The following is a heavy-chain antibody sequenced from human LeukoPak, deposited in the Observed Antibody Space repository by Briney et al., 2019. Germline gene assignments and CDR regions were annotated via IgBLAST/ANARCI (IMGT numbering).Heavy chain of an antibody. V-gene: IGHV1-69*05. Sequence: SVKVSCKASGGTFSSYAISWVRQAPGQGLEWKGGIIPIFGTANYAQKFQGRVTITTDESTSTAYMELSSLRSEDTAVYYCASAGFDGYSYGYYYYYMDVWGKGTTVTVSS. CDR3: ASAGFDGYSYGYYYYYMDV. D-gene: IGHD5-18*01. CDR1: GGTFSSYA. CDR2: IIPIFGTA. J-gene: IGHJ6*03.